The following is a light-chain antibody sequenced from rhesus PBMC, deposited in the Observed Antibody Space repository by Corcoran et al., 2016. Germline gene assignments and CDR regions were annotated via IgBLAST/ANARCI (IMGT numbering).Light chain of an antibody. CDR2: KAS. V-gene: IGKV1-74*01. J-gene: IGKJ2*01. CDR1: ENVNNY. Sequence: DIQMTQSPSSLSASVGDRVTITCRASENVNNYLNWYQQKPGKAPKQLIYKASTLQSGVPSRFSGSGSGTDYTFSSSSLQPEDVATYYCQHGYGTPYSFGQGTKVEIK. CDR3: QHGYGTPYS.